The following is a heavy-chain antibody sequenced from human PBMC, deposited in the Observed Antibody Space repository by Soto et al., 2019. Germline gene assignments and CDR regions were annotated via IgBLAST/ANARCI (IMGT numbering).Heavy chain of an antibody. CDR2: IVVGSGNT. V-gene: IGHV1-58*02. CDR1: GFTFTSSA. J-gene: IGHJ5*02. CDR3: AALTSTVFVSADNWLDP. D-gene: IGHD4-4*01. Sequence: GASVKVSCKASGFTFTSSAMQWVRQARGQRLEWIGWIVVGSGNTNYAQKFQERVTITRDMSTSTAYMELSSLRSEDTAVYYCAALTSTVFVSADNWLDPWGQGTLVTVSS.